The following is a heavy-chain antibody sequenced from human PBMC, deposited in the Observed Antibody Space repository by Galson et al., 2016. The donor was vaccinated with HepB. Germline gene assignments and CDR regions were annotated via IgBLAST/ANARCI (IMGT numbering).Heavy chain of an antibody. D-gene: IGHD3-22*01. V-gene: IGHV3-30*18. CDR1: GLTFSSYG. J-gene: IGHJ4*02. CDR3: AKDRTNRATVVVYYLDY. CDR2: ISYDGSKK. Sequence: SLRLSCAVSGLTFSSYGMHWVRQAPGRGLEWVAVISYDGSKKYYADSVKGRITISRDNSKNTLYLQMNSLRAEDTAVYYCAKDRTNRATVVVYYLDYWGQGTLVTVSS.